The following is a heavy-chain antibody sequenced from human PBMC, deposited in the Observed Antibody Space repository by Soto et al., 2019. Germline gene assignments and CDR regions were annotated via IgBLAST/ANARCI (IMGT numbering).Heavy chain of an antibody. D-gene: IGHD2-2*01. V-gene: IGHV1-69*05. J-gene: IGHJ6*02. CDR2: IIPMFGTA. Sequence: QVQLVQSGAEVKKPGSSVKVSCKASGGTFSTYTINWVRQAPGQGLEWMGGIIPMFGTANYAQKFQGRVTXTXXESTSTAYMELSSLRSEDPAVYYCARRYCISTSCHYYGMDVWGQGTTVTVSS. CDR3: ARRYCISTSCHYYGMDV. CDR1: GGTFSTYT.